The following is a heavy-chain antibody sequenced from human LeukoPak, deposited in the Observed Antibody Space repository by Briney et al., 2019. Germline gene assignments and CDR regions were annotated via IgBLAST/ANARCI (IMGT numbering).Heavy chain of an antibody. J-gene: IGHJ6*03. CDR1: GGSFSGYY. CDR3: ARGIYCSGGSRYSVRDYYYMDV. D-gene: IGHD2-15*01. V-gene: IGHV4-34*01. CDR2: INHSGST. Sequence: SETLSLTCAVYGGSFSGYYWSWIRQPPGKGLEWIGEINHSGSTNYNPSLKSRVTISVDTSKNQFSLKLSSVTAADTAVYYCARGIYCSGGSRYSVRDYYYMDVWGKGTTVTVSS.